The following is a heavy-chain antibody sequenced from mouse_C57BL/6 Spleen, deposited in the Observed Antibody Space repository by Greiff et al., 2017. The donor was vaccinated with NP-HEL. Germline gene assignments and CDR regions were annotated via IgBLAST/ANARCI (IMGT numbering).Heavy chain of an antibody. CDR3: AREEDGYYEAWFAY. Sequence: EVQLQQSGPELVKPGASVKIPCKASGYTFTDYNMDWVKQSHGKSLEWIGDINPNNGGTIYNQKFKGKATLTVDKSSSTAYMELRSLTSEDTAVYYCAREEDGYYEAWFAYWGQGTLVTVSA. CDR1: GYTFTDYN. J-gene: IGHJ3*01. V-gene: IGHV1-18*01. D-gene: IGHD2-3*01. CDR2: INPNNGGT.